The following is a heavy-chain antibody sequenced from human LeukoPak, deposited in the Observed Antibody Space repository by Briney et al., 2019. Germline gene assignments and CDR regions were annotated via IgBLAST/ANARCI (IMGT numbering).Heavy chain of an antibody. CDR1: GGSIISHY. V-gene: IGHV4-59*11. CDR3: ASRPADTTWYGVFDY. D-gene: IGHD3-10*01. Sequence: SETLSLTCSVSGGSIISHYWSWIRHPPGKRLEWIGYIFNTGNTNYNPSLASRVTMSVDTSRAQFFLRLSPVTAATTAFYYCASRPADTTWYGVFDYWSQGTLVTVSS. J-gene: IGHJ4*02. CDR2: IFNTGNT.